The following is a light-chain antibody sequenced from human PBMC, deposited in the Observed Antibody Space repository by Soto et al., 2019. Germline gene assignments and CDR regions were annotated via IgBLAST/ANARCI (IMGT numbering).Light chain of an antibody. CDR2: DAS. V-gene: IGKV3-11*01. CDR1: QSVSSN. J-gene: IGKJ5*01. CDR3: QQRSNWLIT. Sequence: EIVMTQSPATLSVSPGERATLSCRASQSVSSNLAWYQQKPGQAPRLLIYDASGRATGIPDRFSGSGSGTDFTLTISSLEPEDFAVYYCQQRSNWLITVGQGTRLEI.